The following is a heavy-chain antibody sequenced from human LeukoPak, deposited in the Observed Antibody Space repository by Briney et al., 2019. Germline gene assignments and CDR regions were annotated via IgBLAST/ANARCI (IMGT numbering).Heavy chain of an antibody. Sequence: SETLSLTCTVSGGSISSYYWSWIRQPPGKGLEWIGYIYYSGSTNYNPSLKSRVTISVDTSKNQFSLKLSSVTAADTAVYYSATRGSGWYEGYFDYWGQGTLVTVSS. D-gene: IGHD6-19*01. CDR3: ATRGSGWYEGYFDY. CDR2: IYYSGST. V-gene: IGHV4-59*01. CDR1: GGSISSYY. J-gene: IGHJ4*02.